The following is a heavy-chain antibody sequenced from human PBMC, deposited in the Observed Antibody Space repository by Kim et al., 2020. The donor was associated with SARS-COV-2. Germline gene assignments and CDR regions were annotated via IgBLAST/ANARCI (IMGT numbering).Heavy chain of an antibody. CDR3: ARVPHSGSYLQVDYYYGMDV. CDR2: IIPIFGTA. D-gene: IGHD1-26*01. CDR1: GGTFSSYA. Sequence: SVKVSCKASGGTFSSYAISWVRQAPGQGLEWMGGIIPIFGTANYAQKFQGRVTITADESTSTAYMELSSLRSEDTAVYYCARVPHSGSYLQVDYYYGMDVWGQGTTVTVSS. J-gene: IGHJ6*02. V-gene: IGHV1-69*13.